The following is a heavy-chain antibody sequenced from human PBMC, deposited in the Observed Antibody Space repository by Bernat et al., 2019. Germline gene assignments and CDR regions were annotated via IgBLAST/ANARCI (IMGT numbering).Heavy chain of an antibody. V-gene: IGHV3-30*03. D-gene: IGHD5-18*01. J-gene: IGHJ3*01. CDR2: LSYDGTNR. CDR1: GFPFSNYG. CDR3: ARESFSYGSGLDDAFDF. Sequence: QVRLVESGGGVVQPGRSLRLSCAASGFPFSNYGIHWVRQAPGKGLEWVAFLSYDGTNRYDADSVKGRITISRDNSKNTVYLQMNSLRAEDTAIYYCARESFSYGSGLDDAFDFWGQGTMVIVSS.